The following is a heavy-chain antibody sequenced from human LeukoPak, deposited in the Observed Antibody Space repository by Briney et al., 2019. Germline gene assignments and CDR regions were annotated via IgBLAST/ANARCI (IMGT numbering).Heavy chain of an antibody. CDR2: IIPILGIA. CDR3: ARAPVVAATNYYYYYGMDV. CDR1: GGTFSSYA. D-gene: IGHD2-15*01. Sequence: GASVKVSCKASGGTFSSYAISWVRQAPGQELEWMGRIIPILGIANYAQKFQGRVTITADKSTSTAYMELSSLRPEDTAVYYCARAPVVAATNYYYYYGMDVWGQGTTVTVSS. J-gene: IGHJ6*02. V-gene: IGHV1-69*04.